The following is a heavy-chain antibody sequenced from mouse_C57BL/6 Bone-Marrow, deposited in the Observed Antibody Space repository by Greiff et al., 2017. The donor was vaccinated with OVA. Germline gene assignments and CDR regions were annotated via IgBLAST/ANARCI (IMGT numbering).Heavy chain of an antibody. V-gene: IGHV1-63*01. D-gene: IGHD2-1*01. J-gene: IGHJ2*01. CDR3: ARMGNPFDY. CDR1: GYTFTNYW. Sequence: VKLMESGAELVRPGTSVKMSCKASGYTFTNYWIGWAKQRPGHGLEWIGDIYPGGGYTNYNEKFKGKATLTADKSSSTAYMQFSSLTSEDSAIYYCARMGNPFDYWGQGTTLTVSS. CDR2: IYPGGGYT.